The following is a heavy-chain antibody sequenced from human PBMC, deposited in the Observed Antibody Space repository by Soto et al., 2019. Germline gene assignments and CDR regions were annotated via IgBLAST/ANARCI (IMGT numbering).Heavy chain of an antibody. V-gene: IGHV3-33*01. Sequence: QVQLVESGGGVVQPGRSLRLSCAASGFTFSSYGMHWVRQAPGKGLEWVAVIWYDGSNKYYADSVKGRFTISRDNSKNTLYLQMNSLRAEDTAVYYCARVGQQLMWDYYGMDVWGQGTTVTVSS. J-gene: IGHJ6*02. CDR3: ARVGQQLMWDYYGMDV. D-gene: IGHD6-13*01. CDR2: IWYDGSNK. CDR1: GFTFSSYG.